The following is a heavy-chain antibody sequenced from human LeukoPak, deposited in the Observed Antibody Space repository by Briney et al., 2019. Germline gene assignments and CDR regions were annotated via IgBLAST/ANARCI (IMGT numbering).Heavy chain of an antibody. D-gene: IGHD3-22*01. J-gene: IGHJ4*02. V-gene: IGHV3-21*01. CDR1: GFTFSSYS. CDR3: ARGDWEYYYDSSGYYENDY. CDR2: ISSSSSYI. Sequence: AGGSLRLSCAASGFTFSSYSMNWVRQAPGKGLEWVSSISSSSSYIYYADSVKGRFTISRDNAKNSLYLQMNSLRAEDTAVYYCARGDWEYYYDSSGYYENDYWGQGTLVTVSS.